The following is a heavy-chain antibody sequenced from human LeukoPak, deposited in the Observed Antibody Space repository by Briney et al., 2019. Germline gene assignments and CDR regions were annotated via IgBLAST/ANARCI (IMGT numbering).Heavy chain of an antibody. CDR1: GFTFSSYA. CDR3: AREASYHGSPYHFDY. D-gene: IGHD3-10*01. J-gene: IGHJ4*02. CDR2: ISGSGGNT. V-gene: IGHV3-23*01. Sequence: GGSLRLSCAASGFTFSSYAMSWVRQAPGKGLEWVSTISGSGGNTYYADSVKGRFTISRDNSKTTLYLQMNSLRAEDTAVYYCAREASYHGSPYHFDYWGQGTLVTVSS.